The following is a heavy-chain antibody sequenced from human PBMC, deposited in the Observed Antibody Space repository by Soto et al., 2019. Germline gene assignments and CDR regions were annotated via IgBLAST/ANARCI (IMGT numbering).Heavy chain of an antibody. J-gene: IGHJ6*02. CDR1: GGTFSSYA. V-gene: IGHV1-69*12. CDR2: MIPIFGTP. CDR3: ARHVPAAGYYYGMDV. Sequence: QVQLVQSGAEVKKPGSSVKFSCKASGGTFSSYAISWVRQAPGQGLEWMGGMIPIFGTPNYAEKFQGRVTITADESTSTAYMELSSLRSEDTAVYYCARHVPAAGYYYGMDVWGQGTTVTVSS. D-gene: IGHD2-2*01.